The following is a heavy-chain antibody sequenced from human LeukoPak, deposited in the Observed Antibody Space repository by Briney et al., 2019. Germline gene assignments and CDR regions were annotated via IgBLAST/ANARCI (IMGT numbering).Heavy chain of an antibody. CDR2: INPNSGGT. CDR3: ARNDILTGYYAGH. V-gene: IGHV1-2*02. CDR1: GYTFTGYY. Sequence: ASVTVSCKASGYTFTGYYMHWVRQAPGQGLEWMGWINPNSGGTNYAQKFQGRVTMTRDTSISTAYMELSRLRSDDTAVYYCARNDILTGYYAGHWGQGTLVTVSS. D-gene: IGHD3-9*01. J-gene: IGHJ4*02.